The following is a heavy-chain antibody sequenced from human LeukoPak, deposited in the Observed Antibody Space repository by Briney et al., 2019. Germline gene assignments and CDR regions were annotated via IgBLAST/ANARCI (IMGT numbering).Heavy chain of an antibody. V-gene: IGHV4-59*08. D-gene: IGHD4-17*01. CDR3: ARAGYGDSDFDY. CDR1: GGSISSYY. J-gene: IGHJ4*02. CDR2: IYYSGST. Sequence: SETLSLTCTVSGGSISSYYWSWIRQPPGKGLEWIGYIYYSGSTNYKPSLKSRVTISVDTSKNQFSLKLNSVTAADTAVYYCARAGYGDSDFDYWGQGTLVTVSS.